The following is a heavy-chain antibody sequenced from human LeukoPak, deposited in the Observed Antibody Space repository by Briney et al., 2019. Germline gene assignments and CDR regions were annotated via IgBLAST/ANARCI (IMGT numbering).Heavy chain of an antibody. CDR2: ISSSSSYI. D-gene: IGHD3-10*01. CDR1: GLTFSSYS. V-gene: IGHV3-21*01. CDR3: ARGPPDGSGSYYPGAD. Sequence: GGSLRLSCAASGLTFSSYSMNWVRQAPGKGLEWVSSISSSSSYIYYADSVKGRFTISRDNAKNSLYLQMNSLRVEDTAVYYCARGPPDGSGSYYPGADWGQGTLVTVSS. J-gene: IGHJ4*02.